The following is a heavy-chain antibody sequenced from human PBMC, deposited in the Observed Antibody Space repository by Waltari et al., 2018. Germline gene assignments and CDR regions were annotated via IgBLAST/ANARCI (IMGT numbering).Heavy chain of an antibody. CDR2: IYYSGST. V-gene: IGHV4-59*01. CDR3: ARVITMVRGVIITYPPDNWFDP. D-gene: IGHD3-10*01. J-gene: IGHJ5*02. Sequence: QVQLQESGPGLVKPSETLSLTCTVSGGSISSYYWSWIRQPPGKGLEWIGYIYYSGSTHSNPSLKSRVTISVDTSKNQFSLKLSSVTAADTAVYYCARVITMVRGVIITYPPDNWFDPWGQGTLVTVSS. CDR1: GGSISSYY.